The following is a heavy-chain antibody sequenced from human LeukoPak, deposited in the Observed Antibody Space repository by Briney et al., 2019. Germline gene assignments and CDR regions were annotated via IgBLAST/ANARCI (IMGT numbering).Heavy chain of an antibody. J-gene: IGHJ4*02. CDR3: AKEAGIFNY. Sequence: PGGSLRLSCAASGFTFSSYSMNWVRQAPGKGLEWVSSISSSSSYIYYADSVKGRFTISRDNYKTTLYLQMNSLRAEDTAVYYCAKEAGIFNYWGQGTLVTVSS. V-gene: IGHV3-21*04. CDR2: ISSSSSYI. CDR1: GFTFSSYS. D-gene: IGHD6-13*01.